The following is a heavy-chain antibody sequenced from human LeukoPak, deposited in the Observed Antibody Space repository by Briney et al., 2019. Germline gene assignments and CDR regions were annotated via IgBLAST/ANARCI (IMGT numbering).Heavy chain of an antibody. Sequence: TGGSLRLSCAASGFTFSSYSMNWVRQAPGKGLEWVSYISSSSGTIYYADSVKGRFTISRDNAKNSLYLQMNSLRAEDTAVYYCARGPTLRFLEWSNWFDPWGQGTLVTVSS. CDR1: GFTFSSYS. CDR3: ARGPTLRFLEWSNWFDP. D-gene: IGHD3-3*01. V-gene: IGHV3-48*01. J-gene: IGHJ5*02. CDR2: ISSSSGTI.